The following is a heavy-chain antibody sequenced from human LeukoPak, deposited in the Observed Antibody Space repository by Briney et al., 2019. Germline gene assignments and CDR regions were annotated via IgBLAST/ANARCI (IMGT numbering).Heavy chain of an antibody. CDR2: IYYSGST. J-gene: IGHJ4*02. CDR3: ASAGSGGDYFDY. V-gene: IGHV4-61*05. D-gene: IGHD3-10*01. CDR1: GGSISSSSYY. Sequence: PSETLSLTCTVSGGSISSSSYYWGWIRQPPGKGLEWIGYIYYSGSTNYNPSLKSRVTISVDTSKNQFSLKLSSVTAADTAVYYCASAGSGGDYFDYWGQGTLVTVSS.